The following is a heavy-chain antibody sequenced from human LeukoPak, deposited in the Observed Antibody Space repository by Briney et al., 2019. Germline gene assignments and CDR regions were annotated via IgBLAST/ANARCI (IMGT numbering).Heavy chain of an antibody. CDR1: GFTFSSYA. J-gene: IGHJ3*02. Sequence: GGSLRLSCAASGFTFSSYAMHWVRQAPGKGLEWVAVISYDGTYKYYADSVKGRFTISRDNAKNTLYLQMNSLRAEGTAVFYCRRGGGRSKAAKGDAFDIWGQGKMVVVSS. CDR2: ISYDGTYK. D-gene: IGHD4-11*01. CDR3: RRGGGRSKAAKGDAFDI. V-gene: IGHV3-30-3*01.